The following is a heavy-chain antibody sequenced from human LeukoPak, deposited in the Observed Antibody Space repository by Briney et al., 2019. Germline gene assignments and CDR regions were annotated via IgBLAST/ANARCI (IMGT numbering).Heavy chain of an antibody. CDR1: GFTVSSNE. CDR3: ARGGEQQLDNWFDP. V-gene: IGHV4-34*01. CDR2: INHSGST. J-gene: IGHJ5*02. Sequence: PGGSLRLSCAASGFTVSSNEMSWIRQPPGKGLEWIGEINHSGSTNYNPSLKSRVTISVDTSKNQFSLKLSSVTAADTAVYYCARGGEQQLDNWFDPWGQGTLVTVSS. D-gene: IGHD6-13*01.